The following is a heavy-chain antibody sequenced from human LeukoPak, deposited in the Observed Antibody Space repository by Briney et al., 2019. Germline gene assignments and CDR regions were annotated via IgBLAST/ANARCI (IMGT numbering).Heavy chain of an antibody. V-gene: IGHV3-23*01. J-gene: IGHJ4*02. CDR3: AKWGDYDVLTGYYDSDY. CDR2: VSGRDTST. CDR1: GFTFSNYA. D-gene: IGHD3-9*01. Sequence: GASLRLSCAASGFTFSNYAMSWVRQAPGKGLEWVAAVSGRDTSTYYTDSVKGRFTISRDNSKNTLYLQMNSLSAEDTAIYYCAKWGDYDVLTGYYDSDYWGQGTLVTVSS.